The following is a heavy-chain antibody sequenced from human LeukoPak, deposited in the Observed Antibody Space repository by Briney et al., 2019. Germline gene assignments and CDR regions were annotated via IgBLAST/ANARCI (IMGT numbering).Heavy chain of an antibody. Sequence: GASVKVSCKASGYTFTSYGISWVRQASGQGLEWMGWISAYNGNTNYAQKLRGRVTMTTDTSTSTAYMELRSLRSDDTAVYYCARSAAAGTVGAFDIWGQGTMVTVSS. J-gene: IGHJ3*02. CDR3: ARSAAAGTVGAFDI. CDR1: GYTFTSYG. D-gene: IGHD6-13*01. V-gene: IGHV1-18*01. CDR2: ISAYNGNT.